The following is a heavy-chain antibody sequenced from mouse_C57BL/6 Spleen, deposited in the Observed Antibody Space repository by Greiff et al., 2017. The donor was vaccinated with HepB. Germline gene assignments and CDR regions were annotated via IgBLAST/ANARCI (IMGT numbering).Heavy chain of an antibody. CDR3: ARGFPDYYYGSSYGYWYFDV. CDR2: IHPNSGST. J-gene: IGHJ1*03. D-gene: IGHD1-1*01. CDR1: GYTFTSYW. V-gene: IGHV1-64*01. Sequence: VQLQQPGAELVKPGASVKLSCKASGYTFTSYWMHWVKQRPGQGLEWIGMIHPNSGSTNYNEKFKSKATLTVDKSSSTAYMQLSSLSSEDSAVYYCARGFPDYYYGSSYGYWYFDVWGTGTTVTVSS.